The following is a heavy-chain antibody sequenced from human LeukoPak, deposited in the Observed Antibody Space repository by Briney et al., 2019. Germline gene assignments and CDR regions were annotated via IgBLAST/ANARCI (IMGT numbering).Heavy chain of an antibody. Sequence: SETLSLTCTVSGGSISRYYWSWIRQPPGKGLEWIGYIYDSGSTNYNPSLKGRVTISVDTSKNQFSLKLSSVTAADTAVYYCARMWYCGGDCHYYFDYWGQGTLVTVSS. V-gene: IGHV4-59*01. D-gene: IGHD2-21*02. CDR3: ARMWYCGGDCHYYFDY. J-gene: IGHJ4*02. CDR2: IYDSGST. CDR1: GGSISRYY.